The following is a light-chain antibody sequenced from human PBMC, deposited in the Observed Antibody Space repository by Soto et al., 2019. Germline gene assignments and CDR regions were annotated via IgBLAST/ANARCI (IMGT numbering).Light chain of an antibody. CDR2: KAS. Sequence: DIQMTPSPSTLSASVGDRVTITCRASQSISSWLAWYQQKPGKAPNLLIYKASSLQSGVPSRFSGSGSGTEFTLTISSLQPDDFATYYCQQYNSLWTFGQGTKVEIK. V-gene: IGKV1-5*03. CDR3: QQYNSLWT. CDR1: QSISSW. J-gene: IGKJ1*01.